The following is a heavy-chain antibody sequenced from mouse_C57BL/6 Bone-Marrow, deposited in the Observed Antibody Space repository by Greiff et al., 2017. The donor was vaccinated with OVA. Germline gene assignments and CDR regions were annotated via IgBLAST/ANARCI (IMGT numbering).Heavy chain of an antibody. D-gene: IGHD6-1*01. J-gene: IGHJ3*01. CDR3: ARGYSLY. CDR2: IYPGDGDT. V-gene: IGHV1-82*01. CDR1: GYAFSSSW. Sequence: VQLQQSGPELVKPGASVKISCKASGYAFSSSWMNWVKQRPGKGLEWIGRIYPGDGDTNDNGKFKGKATLTADKSSSTAYMKLSSLTSEDSAVYFCARGYSLYWGQGTLVTVSA.